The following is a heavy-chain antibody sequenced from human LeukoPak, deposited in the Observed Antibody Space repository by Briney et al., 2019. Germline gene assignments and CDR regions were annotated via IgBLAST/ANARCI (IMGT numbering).Heavy chain of an antibody. V-gene: IGHV5-51*01. D-gene: IGHD6-19*01. CDR3: ARHPAVAGTFYYYYYGMDV. CDR2: IYPGDSDT. Sequence: KVSCKASGYTFTSYGISWVRQMPGKGLEWMGIIYPGDSDTRYSPSFQGQVTISADKSISTAYLQWSSLKASDTAMYYCARHPAVAGTFYYYYYGMDVWGQGTTVTVSS. CDR1: GYTFTSYG. J-gene: IGHJ6*02.